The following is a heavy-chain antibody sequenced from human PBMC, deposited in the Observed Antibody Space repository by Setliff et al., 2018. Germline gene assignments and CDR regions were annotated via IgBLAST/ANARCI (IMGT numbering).Heavy chain of an antibody. J-gene: IGHJ4*02. D-gene: IGHD6-13*01. V-gene: IGHV3-23*01. CDR3: AKDARRSWHFFDY. Sequence: PGGSLRLSCAVSGFTFSSYGMSWVRQAPGKGLEWVSAIIGSGGSSYYADSVKGRFTISRDNSKNTLYLQMNSLRAEDTAVYYCAKDARRSWHFFDYWGQGALVTVSS. CDR2: IIGSGGSS. CDR1: GFTFSSYG.